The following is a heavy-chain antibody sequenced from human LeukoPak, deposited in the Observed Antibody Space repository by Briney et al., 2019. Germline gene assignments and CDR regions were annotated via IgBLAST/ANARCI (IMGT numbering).Heavy chain of an antibody. J-gene: IGHJ4*02. D-gene: IGHD5-18*01. CDR2: IWSGESTT. CDR1: GFTFSAYG. V-gene: IGHV3-33*01. Sequence: GRSLRLSCAASGFTFSAYGMHWVRQAPGKGLEWVAVIWSGESTTYYADSVKGRFTISRDNSKNTLYLEMNSLGAEDTAVYHCARSIQLWSPSFDYWGQGILVTVSS. CDR3: ARSIQLWSPSFDY.